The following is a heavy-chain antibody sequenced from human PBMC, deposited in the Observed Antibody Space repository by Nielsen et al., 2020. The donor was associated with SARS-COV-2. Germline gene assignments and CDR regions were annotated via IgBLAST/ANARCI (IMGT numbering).Heavy chain of an antibody. CDR2: IYYSGST. CDR3: ATTEAPYYYYYYMDV. V-gene: IGHV4-59*13. J-gene: IGHJ6*03. Sequence: PGKGLEWIGYIYYSGSTNYNPSLKSRVTISVDTSKNQFSLKLSSVTAADTAVYYCATTEAPYYYYYYMDVWGKGTTVTVSS.